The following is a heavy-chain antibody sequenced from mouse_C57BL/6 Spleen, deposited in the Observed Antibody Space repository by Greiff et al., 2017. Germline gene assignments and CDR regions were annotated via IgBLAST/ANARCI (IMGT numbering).Heavy chain of an antibody. Sequence: VQLQQSGAELVKPGASVKISCKASGYAFSSYWMNWVKQRPGKGLEWIGQIYPGDGDTNYTGKFKGKATLTADKSSSTAYMQLSSLTSEDSAVYFGARSGAQAYFDYWGQGTTLTVSS. V-gene: IGHV1-80*01. CDR3: ARSGAQAYFDY. CDR2: IYPGDGDT. D-gene: IGHD3-2*02. CDR1: GYAFSSYW. J-gene: IGHJ2*01.